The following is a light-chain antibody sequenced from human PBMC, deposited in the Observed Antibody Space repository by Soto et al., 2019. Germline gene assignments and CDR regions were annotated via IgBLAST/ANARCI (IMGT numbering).Light chain of an antibody. V-gene: IGKV1-5*03. CDR3: QQYNRYSSYT. J-gene: IGKJ2*01. CDR2: KAS. Sequence: DIQMTQFPSTLSASIGDRVTITCRASQTVSSWLAWYQQKPGKAPKLLIYKASTLVTGVPSRFSGSGSGTDFTLTISSLQPDDFATYYCQQYNRYSSYTFGQGTRLEIK. CDR1: QTVSSW.